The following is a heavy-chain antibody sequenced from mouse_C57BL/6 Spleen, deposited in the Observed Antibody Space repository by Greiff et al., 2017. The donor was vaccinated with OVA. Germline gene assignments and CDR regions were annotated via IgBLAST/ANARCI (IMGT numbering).Heavy chain of an antibody. J-gene: IGHJ4*01. Sequence: VQLQQSGTVLARPGASVKMSCKTSGYTFTSYWMHWVKQRPGQGLEWIWAIYPGNSDTSYNQKFKGKAKLTAVTSASTAYMELSSLTNEDSAIYYCTRAKYNYGYDASMDYWGQGTSVTVSS. V-gene: IGHV1-5*01. CDR3: TRAKYNYGYDASMDY. CDR2: IYPGNSDT. CDR1: GYTFTSYW. D-gene: IGHD2-2*01.